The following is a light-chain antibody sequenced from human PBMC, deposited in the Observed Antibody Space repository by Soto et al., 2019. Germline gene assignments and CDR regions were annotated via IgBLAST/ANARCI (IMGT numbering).Light chain of an antibody. CDR1: ESLVYSNGNTY. CDR2: RVS. V-gene: IGKV2-24*01. J-gene: IGKJ1*01. CDR3: MQGTLWWT. Sequence: DIVMTQTPLSLSVTLGQPASISCRSSESLVYSNGNTYLSWYHQRPGQPPRLLIHRVSNRFSGVPERFSGCGAATDFTLKISRVEAEDVGIYYCMQGTLWWTFGQGTKVEI.